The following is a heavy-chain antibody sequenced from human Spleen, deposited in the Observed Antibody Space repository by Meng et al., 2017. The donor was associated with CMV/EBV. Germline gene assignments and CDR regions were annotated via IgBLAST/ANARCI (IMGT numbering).Heavy chain of an antibody. CDR1: GFTFGHYG. CDR3: TRGAEYQLPYGTKD. Sequence: GESLKISCAASGFTFGHYGMHWVRQAPGGGLEWVAFVRYDGSNKYYADSFKGRFTISRDNSNNTVLLQMNSLRPDDMAVYYCTRGAEYQLPYGTKDWGRGTLVTVSS. V-gene: IGHV3-30*02. J-gene: IGHJ4*02. CDR2: VRYDGSNK. D-gene: IGHD2-2*01.